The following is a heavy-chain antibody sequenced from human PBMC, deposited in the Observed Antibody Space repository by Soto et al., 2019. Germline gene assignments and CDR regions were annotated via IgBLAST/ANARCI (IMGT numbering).Heavy chain of an antibody. CDR3: GTVFEH. J-gene: IGHJ4*02. CDR1: GITFTNYW. Sequence: EVQLVESGGGSVQPGGSLRLSCVASGITFTNYWMHWVRQVPGKGLLWVARVDSDGRGTSYADFVKGRFTISRDNAKNTLYLQMTSLRVEDPAMYYCGTVFEHWGQGIPVTVSS. V-gene: IGHV3-74*01. CDR2: VDSDGRGT.